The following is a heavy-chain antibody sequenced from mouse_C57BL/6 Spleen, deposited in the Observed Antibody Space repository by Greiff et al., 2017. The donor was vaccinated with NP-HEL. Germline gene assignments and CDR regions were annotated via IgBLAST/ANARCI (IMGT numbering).Heavy chain of an antibody. V-gene: IGHV1-52*01. D-gene: IGHD4-1*01. CDR1: GYTFTSYW. J-gene: IGHJ1*03. Sequence: QVQLKQPGAELVRPGSSVKLSCKASGYTFTSYWMHWVKQRPIQGLEWIGNIDPSDSETHYNQKFKDKATLTVDKSSSTAYMQLSSLTSEDSAVYYCARRTGTRGYFDVWGTGTTVTVSS. CDR3: ARRTGTRGYFDV. CDR2: IDPSDSET.